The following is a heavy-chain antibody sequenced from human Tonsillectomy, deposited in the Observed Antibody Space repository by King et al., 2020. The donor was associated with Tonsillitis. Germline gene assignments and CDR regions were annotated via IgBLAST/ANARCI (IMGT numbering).Heavy chain of an antibody. Sequence: DVQLVESGGGLVQPGRSLRLSCAASGFTFDDYAMHWARQAPGKGLEWGSGISWNSDSIGYADSVKGRFTSPRDNAKNSLYLQMNSLRAEDTALYYCAKDIPSSGWFGDAFDIWGQGTVVTVSS. D-gene: IGHD6-19*01. CDR3: AKDIPSSGWFGDAFDI. V-gene: IGHV3-9*01. CDR1: GFTFDDYA. J-gene: IGHJ3*02. CDR2: ISWNSDSI.